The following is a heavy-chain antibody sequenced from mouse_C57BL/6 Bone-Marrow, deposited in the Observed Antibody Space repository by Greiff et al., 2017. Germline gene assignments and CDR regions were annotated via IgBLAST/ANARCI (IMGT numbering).Heavy chain of an antibody. J-gene: IGHJ2*01. CDR3: TFYSNYYFDY. CDR2: IDPENGDT. CDR1: GFNIKDDY. V-gene: IGHV14-4*01. Sequence: EVQLHQSGAELVRPGASVKLSCTASGFNIKDDYMHWVKQRPEQGLEWIGWIDPENGDTEYASKFQGKATITADTSSNTAYLQLSSLTSEDTAVYYCTFYSNYYFDYWGQGTTLTVSS. D-gene: IGHD2-5*01.